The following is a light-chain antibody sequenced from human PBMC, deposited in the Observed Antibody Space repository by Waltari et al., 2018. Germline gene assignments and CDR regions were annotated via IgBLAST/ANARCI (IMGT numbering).Light chain of an antibody. Sequence: NVLTQSPATLSLSPGERATLSCRASHSVGSHLAWYQQKPGQAPRLLIYDASNRATGIPARFSGSGSETHFTLTISGVEPEDFAVYYCQQRSNWPGTFGPGTKVDIK. CDR2: DAS. V-gene: IGKV3-11*01. CDR1: HSVGSH. CDR3: QQRSNWPGT. J-gene: IGKJ3*01.